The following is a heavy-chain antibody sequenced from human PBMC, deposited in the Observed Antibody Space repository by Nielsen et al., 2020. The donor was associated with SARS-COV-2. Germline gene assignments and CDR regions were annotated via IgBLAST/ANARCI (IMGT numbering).Heavy chain of an antibody. D-gene: IGHD3-9*01. CDR2: ISWNSGSI. V-gene: IGHV3-9*01. J-gene: IGHJ3*01. CDR3: ARDWSRASDV. Sequence: SLKISCAASGFTFDDYAMHWVRQAPGKGLEWVSGISWNSGSIGYADSVKGRFTISRDNAKNSMSLQMNSLRVEDTAIYYCARDWSRASDVWGQGTVVIVSS. CDR1: GFTFDDYA.